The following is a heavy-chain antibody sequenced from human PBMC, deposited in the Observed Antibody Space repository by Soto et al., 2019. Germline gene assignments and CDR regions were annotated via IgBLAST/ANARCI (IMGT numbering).Heavy chain of an antibody. CDR3: AGAAGDLEYYFDY. V-gene: IGHV1-2*04. Sequence: ASVKVSCKASGYTFTGYYMHWVRQAPGQGLEWMGWINPNSGGTNYAQKFQGWVTMTRDTSISTAYMELSRLRSDVTAVDYGAGAAGDLEYYFDYWGQGTLVTVSS. D-gene: IGHD6-13*01. J-gene: IGHJ4*02. CDR2: INPNSGGT. CDR1: GYTFTGYY.